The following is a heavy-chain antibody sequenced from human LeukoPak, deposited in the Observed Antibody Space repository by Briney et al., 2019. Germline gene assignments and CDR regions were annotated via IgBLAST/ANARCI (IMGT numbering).Heavy chain of an antibody. J-gene: IGHJ6*03. CDR3: ARVSLTVAGEYYYYMDV. CDR1: GFTFSSYE. CDR2: ISSSSNTI. Sequence: GGSLRLSCAASGFTFSSYEMNWVRQAPGKGPEWVSYISSSSNTIYYADSVKGRFTISRDNAKNSLYLQMNSLRAEDTAVYYCARVSLTVAGEYYYYMDVWGKGTTVTVSS. D-gene: IGHD6-19*01. V-gene: IGHV3-48*03.